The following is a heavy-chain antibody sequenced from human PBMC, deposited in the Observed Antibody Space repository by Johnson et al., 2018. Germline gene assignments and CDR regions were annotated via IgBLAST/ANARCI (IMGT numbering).Heavy chain of an antibody. J-gene: IGHJ6*03. D-gene: IGHD6-25*01. CDR1: GFSFSSYT. V-gene: IGHV3-21*01. CDR3: ARDSSASGLYYYYYMDV. CDR2: ISRSSNYI. Sequence: VQLVESGGGLVKPGGSLRLSCAASGFSFSSYTMNWVRQAPGKGLEWVSSISRSSNYISYADSVKGRFTIPRDNAKNPLYLQRNSLRAEDTAVYYCARDSSASGLYYYYYMDVWGKGTTVTVSS.